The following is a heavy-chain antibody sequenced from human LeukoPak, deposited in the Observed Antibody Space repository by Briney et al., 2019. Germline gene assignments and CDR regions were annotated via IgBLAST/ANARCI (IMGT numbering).Heavy chain of an antibody. CDR2: IWNDGSNK. J-gene: IGHJ3*02. Sequence: SGGSLRLSCAASGFTLSSYGMHWVRQAPGKGLEWVAVIWNDGSNKYYADSVKGRFTISRDNSKNTLYLQMNSLRVEDTAVYYCARPSGTWGAFDIWGQGTMVTVSS. CDR3: ARPSGTWGAFDI. V-gene: IGHV3-33*01. CDR1: GFTLSSYG. D-gene: IGHD1-1*01.